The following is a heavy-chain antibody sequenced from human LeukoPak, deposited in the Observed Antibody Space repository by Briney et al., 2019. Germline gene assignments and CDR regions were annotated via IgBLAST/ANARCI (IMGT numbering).Heavy chain of an antibody. J-gene: IGHJ6*02. Sequence: SSETPSLTCTVSGGSISSYYWSWIRQPAGKGLEWIGRIYTSGSTNYNPSLKSRVTMSVDTSKNQFSLKLSSVTAADTAVYYCARDSRIAAAGISYYYYYGMDVWGQGTTVTVSS. CDR3: ARDSRIAAAGISYYYYYGMDV. CDR1: GGSISSYY. D-gene: IGHD6-13*01. CDR2: IYTSGST. V-gene: IGHV4-4*07.